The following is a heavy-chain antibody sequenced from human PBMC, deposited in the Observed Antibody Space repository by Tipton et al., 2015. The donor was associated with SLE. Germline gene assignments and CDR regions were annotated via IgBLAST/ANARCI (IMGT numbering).Heavy chain of an antibody. Sequence: TLSLTCAVSGYSMSSGYYWGWIRQPPGKGLEWIGSTYHSGSTYYNPSLKSRVTISVDTSKNQFSLKLSSVTAADTAVYYCARSGFYHRADAFDIWGQGTMVTVSS. J-gene: IGHJ3*02. V-gene: IGHV4-38-2*01. D-gene: IGHD3-10*01. CDR2: TYHSGST. CDR3: ARSGFYHRADAFDI. CDR1: GYSMSSGYY.